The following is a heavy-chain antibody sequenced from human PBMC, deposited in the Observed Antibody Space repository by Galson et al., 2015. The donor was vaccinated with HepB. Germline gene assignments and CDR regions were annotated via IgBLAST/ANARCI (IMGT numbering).Heavy chain of an antibody. CDR1: GDSVSSDSSA. CDR3: ARDGYLGLVYYFDY. V-gene: IGHV6-1*01. D-gene: IGHD6-25*01. Sequence: CAISGDSVSSDSSAWNWIRQSPSRGLEWLGRTYYRSQWYHDYSGSLQSRITINAETSTNRFFLQLDSVTPEDTAVYYCARDGYLGLVYYFDYWGPGILVTVS. J-gene: IGHJ4*02. CDR2: TYYRSQWYH.